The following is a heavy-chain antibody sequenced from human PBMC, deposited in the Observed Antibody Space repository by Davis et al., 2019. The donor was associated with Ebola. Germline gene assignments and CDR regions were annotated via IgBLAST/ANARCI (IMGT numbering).Heavy chain of an antibody. CDR1: GFTFSDYY. J-gene: IGHJ3*02. V-gene: IGHV3-11*01. Sequence: GESLKISCAASGFTFSDYYMSWIRQAPGKGLEWVSYISSSGSTIYYADSVKGRFTISRDNAKNSLYLQMNSLRAEDTAVYYCARLPTPWDAFDIWGQGTMVTVSS. D-gene: IGHD2-15*01. CDR3: ARLPTPWDAFDI. CDR2: ISSSGSTI.